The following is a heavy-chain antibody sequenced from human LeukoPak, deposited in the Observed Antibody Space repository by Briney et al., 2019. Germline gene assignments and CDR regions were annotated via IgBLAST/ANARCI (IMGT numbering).Heavy chain of an antibody. V-gene: IGHV4-4*07. D-gene: IGHD6-6*01. Sequence: SEALSLTCTVSGGSISSYYWSWVRQPAGKGLEWIGRIYTSGSTNYNPSLKSRVTISVDTSKNQFSLKLSSVTAADTAVYYCARDLTQSIAARLGEYYYYYMDVWGKGTTVTVSS. CDR3: ARDLTQSIAARLGEYYYYYMDV. CDR1: GGSISSYY. J-gene: IGHJ6*03. CDR2: IYTSGST.